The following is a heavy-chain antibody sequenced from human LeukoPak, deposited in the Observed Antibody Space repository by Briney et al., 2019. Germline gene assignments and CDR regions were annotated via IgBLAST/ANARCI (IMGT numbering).Heavy chain of an antibody. J-gene: IGHJ2*01. CDR2: IYHSGST. D-gene: IGHD3-10*01. CDR3: ARDKSYGSGSYYSWYFDL. V-gene: IGHV4-4*02. CDR1: GGSISSSNW. Sequence: SETLSLTCAVSGGSISSSNWWSWVRQPPGKGLEWIGEIYHSGSTNYNPSLKSRVTISVDKSKNQFSLKLSSVTAADTAVYYCARDKSYGSGSYYSWYFDLWGRGTLVTVSS.